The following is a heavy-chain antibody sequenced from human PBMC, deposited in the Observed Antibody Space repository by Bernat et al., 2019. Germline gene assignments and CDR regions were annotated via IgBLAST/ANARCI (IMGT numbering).Heavy chain of an antibody. CDR1: GFTFSSYG. D-gene: IGHD2-15*01. V-gene: IGHV3-30*18. Sequence: QVQLVESGGGVVQPGRSLRLSCAASGFTFSSYGMHWVRQAPGKGLEWVAVISYDGSNKYYEDSVKGRFTISRDNSKNTLYLQMNSLRAEDPAVYYCAKAGLGYCSGGSCYGGFDYWGQGTLVTVSS. CDR3: AKAGLGYCSGGSCYGGFDY. CDR2: ISYDGSNK. J-gene: IGHJ4*02.